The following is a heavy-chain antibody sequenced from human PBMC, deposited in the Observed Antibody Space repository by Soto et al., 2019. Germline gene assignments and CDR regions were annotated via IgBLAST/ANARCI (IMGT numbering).Heavy chain of an antibody. CDR1: GYTFTSYG. Sequence: QVQLVQSGAEVKKPGASVKVSCKASGYTFTSYGISWARQAPGQGLEWMGWISAYNGNTNYAQKLQGRVTMTTDTSTSTAYMELRSLRSDDTAVYYCARDFNGDYGDYVGWFDPWGQGTLVTVSS. CDR2: ISAYNGNT. J-gene: IGHJ5*02. V-gene: IGHV1-18*04. D-gene: IGHD4-17*01. CDR3: ARDFNGDYGDYVGWFDP.